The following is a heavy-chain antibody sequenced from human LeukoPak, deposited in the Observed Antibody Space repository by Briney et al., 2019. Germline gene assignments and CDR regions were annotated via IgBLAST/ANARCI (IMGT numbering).Heavy chain of an antibody. D-gene: IGHD5-24*01. V-gene: IGHV3-73*01. CDR3: TKLEEMGTIVIPFDS. J-gene: IGHJ4*02. Sequence: SGGSLRLSCAASGFTFSGSAIHWVRQASGKGLEWVGRIRSKAKNYATIYAASVNGRFTISRDDSKNTAYLQMNSLRTEDTAIYYCTKLEEMGTIVIPFDSWGQGTLVTVSS. CDR1: GFTFSGSA. CDR2: IRSKAKNYAT.